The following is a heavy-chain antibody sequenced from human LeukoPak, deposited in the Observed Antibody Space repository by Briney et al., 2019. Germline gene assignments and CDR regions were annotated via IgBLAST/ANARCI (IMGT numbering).Heavy chain of an antibody. CDR1: GFTFSSYA. V-gene: IGHV3-30*04. J-gene: IGHJ4*02. Sequence: GGSLRLSCAASGFTFSSYAMHWVRQAPGKGLEWVAVISYDGSNKYYADSVKGRFTISRDNSKNTLYLQMNSLRAEDTAVYYCARGPYYYDSSGSTLDYWGQGTLVTVSS. CDR2: ISYDGSNK. CDR3: ARGPYYYDSSGSTLDY. D-gene: IGHD3-22*01.